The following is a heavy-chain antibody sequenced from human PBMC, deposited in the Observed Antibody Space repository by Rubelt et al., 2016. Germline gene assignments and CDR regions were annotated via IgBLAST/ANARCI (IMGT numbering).Heavy chain of an antibody. CDR3: TRDPHALDY. CDR2: INTDGKST. V-gene: IGHV3-74*01. J-gene: IGHJ4*02. Sequence: GSGGGLVQPGGSLRLSCAVSGFSFSTYWMRWVRQAPGKGLVWVSHINTDGKSTNYADSVKGRFTISRDNAKNTLFLQMNSLRDEDTAVYYCTRDPHALDYWGQGALVTVSS. CDR1: GFSFSTYW.